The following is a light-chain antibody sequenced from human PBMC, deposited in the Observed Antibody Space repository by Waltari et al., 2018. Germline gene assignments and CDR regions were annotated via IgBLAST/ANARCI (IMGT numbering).Light chain of an antibody. J-gene: IGKJ1*01. CDR1: EEISQW. Sequence: DIQMTQFPSSVSASVGDRVTMTCRASEEISQWVAWYQQRPGQPPKLLIYKASTLQNGVPSRFAGSGSGTDFTLTIDNLQPEDFATYYCQQGNSFPRTFGQGTKVEVK. V-gene: IGKV1-12*01. CDR3: QQGNSFPRT. CDR2: KAS.